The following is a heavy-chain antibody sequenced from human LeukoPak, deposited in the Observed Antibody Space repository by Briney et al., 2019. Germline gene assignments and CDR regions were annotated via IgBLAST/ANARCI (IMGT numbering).Heavy chain of an antibody. CDR2: ISSSSSYI. J-gene: IGHJ4*02. D-gene: IGHD1-26*01. CDR3: ARFHSGSYSASYYFDY. V-gene: IGHV3-21*01. Sequence: GGSLRLSCAASGFTFSSYSMNWVRQAPGKGLEWVSSISSSSSYIYYADSVKGRFTISRDNAKNSLYLQMNSLRAEDTAVYYCARFHSGSYSASYYFDYWGQGTLVTVSS. CDR1: GFTFSSYS.